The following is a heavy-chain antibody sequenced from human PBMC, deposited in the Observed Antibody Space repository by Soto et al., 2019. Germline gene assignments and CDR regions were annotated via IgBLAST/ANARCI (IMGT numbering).Heavy chain of an antibody. CDR2: ISGSGGST. D-gene: IGHD2-2*01. CDR1: GFTFSSYA. V-gene: IGHV3-23*01. J-gene: IGHJ5*02. CDR3: AKDTRYCSSTSCSNWFDP. Sequence: EVQLLESGGGLVQPGGSLRLSCAASGFTFSSYAMSWVRQAPGKGLEWVSAISGSGGSTYYADSVKGRFTISRDNSKNTLYPQMNSLRAEDTAVYYCAKDTRYCSSTSCSNWFDPWGQGTLVTVSS.